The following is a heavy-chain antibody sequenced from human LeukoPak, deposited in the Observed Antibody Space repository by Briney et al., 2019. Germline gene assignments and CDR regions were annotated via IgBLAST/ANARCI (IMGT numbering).Heavy chain of an antibody. CDR2: IYYSGST. J-gene: IGHJ5*02. D-gene: IGHD5-18*01. CDR3: ASYSYGLQDWFDP. V-gene: IGHV4-61*01. CDR1: GGSVSSGSYY. Sequence: SETLSLTCTVSGGSVSSGSYYWSGIRQPPGKGLEWIGYIYYSGSTNYNPSLKSRVTISVDTSKNQFSLKLSSVTAADTAVYYCASYSYGLQDWFDPWGQGTLVTVSS.